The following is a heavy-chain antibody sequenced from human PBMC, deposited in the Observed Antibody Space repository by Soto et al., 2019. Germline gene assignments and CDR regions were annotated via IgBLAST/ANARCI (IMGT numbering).Heavy chain of an antibody. CDR1: GYTFSSYG. CDR2: ISANSGDT. J-gene: IGHJ4*02. CDR3: ARDFRDSCGGTSCIYFDF. D-gene: IGHD2-2*01. Sequence: QVQLVQSGAEVKEPGASVRVSCKASGYTFSSYGFSWVRQAPGQGLEWVAWISANSGDTNSAQKFQGRVTLTTDTSTRTAYMDLMSLTSEDTAIYYCARDFRDSCGGTSCIYFDFWGQGTLVTVSS. V-gene: IGHV1-18*01.